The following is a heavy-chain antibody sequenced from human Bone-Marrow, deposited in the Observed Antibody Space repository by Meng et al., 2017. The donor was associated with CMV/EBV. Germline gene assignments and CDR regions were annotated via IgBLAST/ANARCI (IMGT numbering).Heavy chain of an antibody. J-gene: IGHJ4*02. V-gene: IGHV3-11*04. CDR3: AREGRDSSMTTIYFDY. Sequence: GESLKISCAASGFTFSDYYMSWIRQAPGKGLEWVSYISSSGSTIYYADSVKGRFTISRDNAKNSLYLQMNSLRAEDTAVYYCAREGRDSSMTTIYFDYWGQGTLVTVPS. CDR2: ISSSGSTI. CDR1: GFTFSDYY. D-gene: IGHD2-21*02.